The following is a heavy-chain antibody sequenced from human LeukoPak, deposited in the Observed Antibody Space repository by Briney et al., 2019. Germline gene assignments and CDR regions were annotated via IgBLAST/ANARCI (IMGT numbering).Heavy chain of an antibody. CDR1: GFTFSSYA. V-gene: IGHV3-66*01. J-gene: IGHJ4*02. D-gene: IGHD1-26*01. Sequence: GGSLRLSCAASGFTFSSYAMHWVRQAPGKGLEWVSVIYSGSNTYYADSVKGRFTISRDNSKNALYLQMNSLRVEDTAVYYCARESSGSYFFYWGQGTLVTVSS. CDR2: IYSGSNT. CDR3: ARESSGSYFFY.